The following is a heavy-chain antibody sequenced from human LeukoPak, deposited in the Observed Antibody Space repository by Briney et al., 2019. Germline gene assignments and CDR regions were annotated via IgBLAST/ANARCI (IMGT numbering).Heavy chain of an antibody. D-gene: IGHD3-22*01. CDR2: ISSSGSTI. CDR1: GFTFSNYE. Sequence: PGGSLRLSCAASGFTFSNYEMNWVRQAPGKGLEWVSYISSSGSTIYYADSVKGRFTISRDNAKNSLYLQMNSLRAEDTAVYYCARRYYYDSSGYYPFDYWGQGTLVTVSS. CDR3: ARRYYYDSSGYYPFDY. J-gene: IGHJ4*02. V-gene: IGHV3-48*03.